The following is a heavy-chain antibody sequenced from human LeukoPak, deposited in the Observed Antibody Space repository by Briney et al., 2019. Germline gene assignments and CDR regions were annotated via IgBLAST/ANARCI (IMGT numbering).Heavy chain of an antibody. J-gene: IGHJ4*02. V-gene: IGHV3-30*18. CDR2: ISYDGSNK. CDR1: GFTFSTYG. Sequence: GGSLRLSCAASGFTFSTYGMHWVRQAPGKGLEWVAVISYDGSNKYYADSVKGRFTISRDNSKNTLYLQMNSLRAEDTAVYYCAKDDSIAVASVFDYWGQGTLVTVSS. D-gene: IGHD6-19*01. CDR3: AKDDSIAVASVFDY.